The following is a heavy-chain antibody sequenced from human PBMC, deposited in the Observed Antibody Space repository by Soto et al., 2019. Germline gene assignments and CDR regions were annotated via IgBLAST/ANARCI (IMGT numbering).Heavy chain of an antibody. J-gene: IGHJ6*03. CDR1: GFTFSSYA. D-gene: IGHD2-2*01. V-gene: IGHV3-23*01. Sequence: GGSLRLSCAASGFTFSSYAMSWVRQAPGKGLEWVSGISGIGDTTYYADSVKGRFTVSRDNSKNTLSLQMNSLRVEDTAVYYCAKLYQYHLLGYYYYYIDVWGKGTTVTVSS. CDR3: AKLYQYHLLGYYYYYIDV. CDR2: ISGIGDTT.